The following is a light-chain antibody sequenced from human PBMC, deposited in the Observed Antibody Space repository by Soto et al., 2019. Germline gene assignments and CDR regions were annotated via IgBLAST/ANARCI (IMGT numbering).Light chain of an antibody. CDR3: SSYSSSNQLAI. CDR1: SSDVGGYNF. J-gene: IGLJ2*01. CDR2: DVS. V-gene: IGLV2-14*03. Sequence: QSVLTQPASVSGSPGQSITISCTGTSSDVGGYNFVSWYQQHPGKAPKLLIYDVSNRPSGVSNRFSGSKSGNTASLTISGLQVEDEADYHCSSYSSSNQLAIFGGGTKRTV.